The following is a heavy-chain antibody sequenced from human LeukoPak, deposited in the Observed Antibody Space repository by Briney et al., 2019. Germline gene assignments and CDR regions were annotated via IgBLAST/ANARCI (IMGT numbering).Heavy chain of an antibody. D-gene: IGHD5-24*01. CDR1: GFTFSSYA. CDR2: ISGSGGST. Sequence: PGGSLRLSCAASGFTFSSYAMSWVRQAPGKGLEWVSAISGSGGSTYYADSVKGRFTISRGNSKNTLYLQMNSLRAEDTAVYYCAKVPVEMATIFYFDYWGQGTLVTVSS. J-gene: IGHJ4*02. CDR3: AKVPVEMATIFYFDY. V-gene: IGHV3-23*01.